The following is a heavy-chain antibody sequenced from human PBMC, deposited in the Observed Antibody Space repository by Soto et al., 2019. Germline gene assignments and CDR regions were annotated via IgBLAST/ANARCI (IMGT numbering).Heavy chain of an antibody. Sequence: GGSLRLSCAASGFTFSSYGMHWVRQAPGKGLEWVAVISYDGSNKYYADSVKGRFTISRDNSKNTLYLQMNSLRAEDTAVYYCAKDGYCSSTSCRYYYYGMDVWGQGTTVTVSS. V-gene: IGHV3-30*18. CDR2: ISYDGSNK. J-gene: IGHJ6*02. CDR3: AKDGYCSSTSCRYYYYGMDV. D-gene: IGHD2-2*01. CDR1: GFTFSSYG.